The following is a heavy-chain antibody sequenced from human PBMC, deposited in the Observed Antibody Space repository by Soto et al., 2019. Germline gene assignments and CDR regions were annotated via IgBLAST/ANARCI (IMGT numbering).Heavy chain of an antibody. CDR2: IYPGDSDT. CDR1: GYSFTSYW. CDR3: ARHLYCSGGSCGDPYYYYYMDV. J-gene: IGHJ6*03. Sequence: PGESLKISCKGSGYSFTSYWIGWVRQMPGKGLEWMGIIYPGDSDTRYSPSFQGQVTISADKSISTAYLQWSSLKASDTAMYYCARHLYCSGGSCGDPYYYYYMDVWGKGTTVTVSS. D-gene: IGHD2-15*01. V-gene: IGHV5-51*01.